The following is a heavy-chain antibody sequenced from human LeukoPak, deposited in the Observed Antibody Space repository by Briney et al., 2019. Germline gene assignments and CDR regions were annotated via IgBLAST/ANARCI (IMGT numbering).Heavy chain of an antibody. CDR2: IKSKTDGGTT. CDR1: GFTFSNAW. V-gene: IGHV3-15*01. Sequence: GGSLRLSCAAPGFTFSNAWMSWVRQAPGKGLEWVGRIKSKTDGGTTDYAAPVKGRFTISRDDSKNTLDLQMNSLKTEDTAVYYCTTGTWIQLWLADYWGQGTLVTVSS. CDR3: TTGTWIQLWLADY. J-gene: IGHJ4*02. D-gene: IGHD5-18*01.